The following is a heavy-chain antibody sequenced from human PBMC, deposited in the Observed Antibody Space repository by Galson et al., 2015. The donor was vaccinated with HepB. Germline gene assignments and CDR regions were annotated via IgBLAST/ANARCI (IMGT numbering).Heavy chain of an antibody. D-gene: IGHD1-14*01. V-gene: IGHV3-9*01. CDR3: AKDTGDNDAFDI. CDR2: IDWSSGRI. J-gene: IGHJ3*02. CDR1: GFNFQDYG. Sequence: SLRLSCAASGFNFQDYGMQWVRQAPGKGLEWVSGIDWSSGRIGYADSVKGRFTISRDNTRNSLYLHMNSLRPEDSALYYCAKDTGDNDAFDIWGQGTMVTVSS.